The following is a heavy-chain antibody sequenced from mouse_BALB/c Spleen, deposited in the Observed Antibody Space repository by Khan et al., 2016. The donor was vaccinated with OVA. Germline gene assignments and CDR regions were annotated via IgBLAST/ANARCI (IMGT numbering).Heavy chain of an antibody. J-gene: IGHJ2*01. CDR1: GYSITSDYA. D-gene: IGHD1-1*01. CDR2: ISYSGNT. Sequence: EVQLQESGPGLVKSSQSLSLTCTVTGYSITSDYAWNWIRQFPGNKLEWMGHISYSGNTKYNPSLKSRISITRDTSKNQFFLQLNSVTTEDTATYYCARIYGGDFDYWGQGTTLTVSS. V-gene: IGHV3-2*02. CDR3: ARIYGGDFDY.